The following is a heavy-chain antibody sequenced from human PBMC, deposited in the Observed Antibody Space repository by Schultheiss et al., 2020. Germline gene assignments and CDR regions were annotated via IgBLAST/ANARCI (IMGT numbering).Heavy chain of an antibody. Sequence: GGFLRLSCAASGFTFSSYGMHWVRQAPGKGLEWVAVISYDGSNKYYADSVKGRFTISRDNSKNTLYLQMNSLRAEDTAVYYCAKTGGGGGYDYYYGMDVWGQGTTVTVSS. CDR1: GFTFSSYG. CDR2: ISYDGSNK. CDR3: AKTGGGGGYDYYYGMDV. D-gene: IGHD5-12*01. V-gene: IGHV3-30*18. J-gene: IGHJ6*02.